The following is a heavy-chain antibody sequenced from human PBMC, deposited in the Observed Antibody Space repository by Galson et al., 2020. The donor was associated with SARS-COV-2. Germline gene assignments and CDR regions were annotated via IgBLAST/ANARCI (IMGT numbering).Heavy chain of an antibody. CDR3: AREGGYYYDSSGLLDY. V-gene: IGHV1-18*04. J-gene: IGHJ4*02. D-gene: IGHD3-22*01. CDR1: GYTFSSYG. Sequence: ASVKVSCKASGYTFSSYGISWVRQAPGQGLEWMGWISAYNGNTNYAQKLQGRVTMTTDTSTSTAYMELRSLRSDDTAVYYCAREGGYYYDSSGLLDYWGQGTLVTVSS. CDR2: ISAYNGNT.